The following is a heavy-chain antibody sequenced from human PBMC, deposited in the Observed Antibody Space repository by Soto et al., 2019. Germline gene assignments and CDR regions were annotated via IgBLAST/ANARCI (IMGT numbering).Heavy chain of an antibody. CDR3: ARDDTYGMDV. V-gene: IGHV3-21*01. CDR2: VSSSTSYI. Sequence: GSLRLSCAASGFTFSRYSMNCVRQAPGKGLEWVSSVSSSTSYIYYADSVKGRFTISRDNAKNSLYLQMNSLRAEDTAVYYCARDDTYGMDVWGQGTTVTV. CDR1: GFTFSRYS. J-gene: IGHJ6*02.